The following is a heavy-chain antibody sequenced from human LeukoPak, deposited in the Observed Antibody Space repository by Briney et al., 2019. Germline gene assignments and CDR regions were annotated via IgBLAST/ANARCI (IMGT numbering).Heavy chain of an antibody. CDR1: GYTFTSYA. V-gene: IGHV7-4-1*02. D-gene: IGHD4-17*01. CDR3: ARLAREDYGDYVDSLDY. CDR2: INTNTGNP. Sequence: ASVTVSCKASGYTFTSYAMNWVRQAPGQGLEWMGWINTNTGNPTYAQGFTGRFVFSLDTSVSTAYLQISSLKAEDTAVYYCARLAREDYGDYVDSLDYWGQGTLVTVSS. J-gene: IGHJ4*02.